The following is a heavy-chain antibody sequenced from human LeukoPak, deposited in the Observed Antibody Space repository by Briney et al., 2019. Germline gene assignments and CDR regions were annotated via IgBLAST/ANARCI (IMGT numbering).Heavy chain of an antibody. Sequence: SETLSLTCAVYGGSFSGYYWSWIRQPPGKGLEWVGEINHSGSTNYNPSLKSRVTISVDTSTNQFSLTLSSVTAAETAVYYCAPYSSGWRKYNWFDPWGQGTLVTVSS. CDR2: INHSGST. CDR1: GGSFSGYY. CDR3: APYSSGWRKYNWFDP. J-gene: IGHJ5*02. V-gene: IGHV4-34*01. D-gene: IGHD6-19*01.